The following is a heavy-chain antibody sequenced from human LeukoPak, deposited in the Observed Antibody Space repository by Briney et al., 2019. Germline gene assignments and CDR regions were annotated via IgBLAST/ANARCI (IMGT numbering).Heavy chain of an antibody. CDR2: IIPIFGTA. D-gene: IGHD2-21*02. J-gene: IGHJ5*01. Sequence: SVKVSCKASGGTFSSYAISWVRQAPGQGLEWMGGIIPIFGTANYAQKFQGRVTITADESTSTAYMELRSLRSDDTAVYYCARSLLGGDFYSDSWGQGTLVTVSS. CDR1: GGTFSSYA. CDR3: ARSLLGGDFYSDS. V-gene: IGHV1-69*13.